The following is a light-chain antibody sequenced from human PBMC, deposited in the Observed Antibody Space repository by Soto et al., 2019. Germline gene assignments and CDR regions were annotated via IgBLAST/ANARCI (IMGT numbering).Light chain of an antibody. CDR2: DAS. CDR3: QHYGASPIT. J-gene: IGKJ5*01. Sequence: IQMTQSPSSLPASVGDRVTLTCQASQNINNYLNWYQQKPGKAPKLLIYDASSLESGVPSRFSGSGSGTDFTLTISRLEPEDFALYYCQHYGASPITFGQGTRLEIK. V-gene: IGKV1-33*01. CDR1: QNINNY.